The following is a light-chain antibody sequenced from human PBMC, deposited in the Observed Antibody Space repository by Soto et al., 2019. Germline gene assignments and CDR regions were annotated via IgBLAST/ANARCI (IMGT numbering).Light chain of an antibody. CDR3: QQYGSSPRT. CDR1: QSVSSGY. Sequence: IVLTQSPGTLSLSPGERATLSCRASQSVSSGYLAWYQQKPGQAPRLLIYGASSRATGIPDRFSGSGSATDLPRTISRLEPEDFAVYYCQQYGSSPRTFGQGTKVEIK. CDR2: GAS. V-gene: IGKV3-20*01. J-gene: IGKJ1*01.